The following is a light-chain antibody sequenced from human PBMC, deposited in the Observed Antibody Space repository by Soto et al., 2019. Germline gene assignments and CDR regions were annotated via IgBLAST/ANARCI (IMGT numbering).Light chain of an antibody. Sequence: EIVLTQSPATLSLSPGERATLSCRASQSVSSYLAWYQQKPGQAPRLLIYDASNRATGIPARFSGSGSGTDLTLTISCVEPEDFAVYYCQRRSNWPSITFGQGTRLEIK. CDR1: QSVSSY. CDR3: QRRSNWPSIT. CDR2: DAS. V-gene: IGKV3-11*01. J-gene: IGKJ5*01.